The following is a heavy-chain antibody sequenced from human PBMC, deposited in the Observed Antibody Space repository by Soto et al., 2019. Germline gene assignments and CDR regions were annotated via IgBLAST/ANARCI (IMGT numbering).Heavy chain of an antibody. CDR1: GGSFSGYY. CDR2: INHSGST. D-gene: IGHD3-3*01. J-gene: IGHJ5*02. V-gene: IGHV4-34*01. CDR3: ARGYDFWSGYFSGPPGFDP. Sequence: QVQLQQWGAGLLKPSETLSLTCAVYGGSFSGYYWSWIRQPPGKGLEWIGEINHSGSTNYNPSLKSRVAISVDTSKNQFSLKLSSVTAADTAVYYCARGYDFWSGYFSGPPGFDPWGQGTLVTVSS.